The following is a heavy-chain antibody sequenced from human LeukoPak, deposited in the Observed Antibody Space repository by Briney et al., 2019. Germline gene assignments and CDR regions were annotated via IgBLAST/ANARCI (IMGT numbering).Heavy chain of an antibody. CDR1: GYTFTSYA. CDR2: INAGNGNT. D-gene: IGHD3-9*01. V-gene: IGHV1-3*01. Sequence: GASVKVSCKASGYTFTSYAMHWVRQAPGQRLEWMGWINAGNGNTKYSQKFQGRVTITRDTSASTAYMELSSLRSEDTAVYYCAIDILTGYSNYDYWGQGTLVTVSS. J-gene: IGHJ4*02. CDR3: AIDILTGYSNYDY.